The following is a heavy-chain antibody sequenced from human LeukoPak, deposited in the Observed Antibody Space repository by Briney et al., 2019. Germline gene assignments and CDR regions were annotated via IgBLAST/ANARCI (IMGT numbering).Heavy chain of an antibody. D-gene: IGHD4-23*01. Sequence: SETLSLTCTVSGGSISGYYWSWIRQPPGKGLEWIGNIYYSGTTDYNPSLKSRVSISVDTSKNQFSLKLSSVTAADTAVYYCARRPTVVTFDYWGQGTLVTVSS. V-gene: IGHV4-59*04. CDR3: ARRPTVVTFDY. CDR2: IYYSGTT. J-gene: IGHJ4*02. CDR1: GGSISGYY.